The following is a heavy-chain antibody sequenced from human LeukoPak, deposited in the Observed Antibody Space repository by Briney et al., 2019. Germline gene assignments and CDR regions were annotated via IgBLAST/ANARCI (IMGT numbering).Heavy chain of an antibody. Sequence: SDTLSLTCTVSGGSLGRSNTYWGWIRQPPGKGLEWLGTILHSGYTYNNPSLKSRVTMSVDSSKNQFSLSLSSVTAADTAVYFCARHRGGGGYHYMDVWGKGTTVIVSS. D-gene: IGHD2-21*01. CDR3: ARHRGGGGYHYMDV. J-gene: IGHJ6*03. CDR2: ILHSGYT. CDR1: GGSLGRSNTY. V-gene: IGHV4-39*01.